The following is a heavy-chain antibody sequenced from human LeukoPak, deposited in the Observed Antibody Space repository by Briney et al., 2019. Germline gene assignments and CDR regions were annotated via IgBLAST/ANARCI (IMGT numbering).Heavy chain of an antibody. D-gene: IGHD3-10*01. CDR3: ARVDRGYYSSGSYVY. CDR2: IKQDEGEK. J-gene: IGHJ4*02. CDR1: GFTFSSYW. V-gene: IGHV3-7*01. Sequence: GGSLRLSCAASGFTFSSYWMSWVRQAPGKGLEWVANIKQDEGEKYYVDSVKGRFTISRDNAKNSLYLQMNSLRVEDTAVYYCARVDRGYYSSGSYVYWGQGTLVTVSS.